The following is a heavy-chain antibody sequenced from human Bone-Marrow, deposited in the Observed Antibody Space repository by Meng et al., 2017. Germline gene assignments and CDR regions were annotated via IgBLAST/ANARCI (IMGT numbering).Heavy chain of an antibody. CDR1: GFTFSSYA. Sequence: GESLKISCAASGFTFSSYAMSWVRQAPGKGLEWVSAISGSGGSTYYADSVKGRFIISRDNSKNTLYLQMNSLRAEDTAVYYCAKGPDSSGWYYCFDYWGQGTLVTVSS. V-gene: IGHV3-23*01. J-gene: IGHJ4*02. D-gene: IGHD6-19*01. CDR2: ISGSGGST. CDR3: AKGPDSSGWYYCFDY.